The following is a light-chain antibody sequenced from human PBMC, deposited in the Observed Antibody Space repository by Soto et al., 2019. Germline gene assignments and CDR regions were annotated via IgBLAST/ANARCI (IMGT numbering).Light chain of an antibody. Sequence: QSALTQPPSASGSPGQSVTISCIGTSSDVGGYNYVSWYQQYPGKAPKLMIYEVSKRPSGVPDRFSGFKSGNTASLTVSGLQPEDVSDYYCTSYAGSDNFCVFGTGTKVTVL. CDR1: SSDVGGYNY. CDR3: TSYAGSDNFCV. CDR2: EVS. J-gene: IGLJ1*01. V-gene: IGLV2-8*01.